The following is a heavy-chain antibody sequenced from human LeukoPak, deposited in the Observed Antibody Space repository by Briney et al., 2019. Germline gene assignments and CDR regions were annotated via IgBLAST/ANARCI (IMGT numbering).Heavy chain of an antibody. V-gene: IGHV4-59*12. Sequence: SETLSLTCTVSGGSISSYYWSWIRQPPGKGLEWIGYIYYSGSTNYNPSLKSRVTMSVDTSKNQFSLKLSSVTAADTAVYYCARDPELTWFDPWGQGTLVTVSS. CDR2: IYYSGST. CDR3: ARDPELTWFDP. J-gene: IGHJ5*02. D-gene: IGHD1-14*01. CDR1: GGSISSYY.